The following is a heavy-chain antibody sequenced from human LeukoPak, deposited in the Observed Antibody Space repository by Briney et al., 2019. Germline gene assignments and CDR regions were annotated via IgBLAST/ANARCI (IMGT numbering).Heavy chain of an antibody. V-gene: IGHV3-33*01. CDR2: IWYDGSNK. J-gene: IGHJ6*02. D-gene: IGHD3-16*01. CDR1: GFTFSSYG. CDR3: ARDRVEVTTSMLGGVKRTVTDYYGMDV. Sequence: GGSLRLSCAASGFTFSSYGIHWVRQAPGKGLEWVAVIWYDGSNKYYADSVKGRFTISRDNSKNTLYLQMNSPRADDTAVYFCARDRVEVTTSMLGGVKRTVTDYYGMDVWGQGTTVTVS.